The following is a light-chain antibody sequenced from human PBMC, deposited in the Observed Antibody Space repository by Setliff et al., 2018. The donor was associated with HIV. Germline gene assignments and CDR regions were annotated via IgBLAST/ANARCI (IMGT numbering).Light chain of an antibody. CDR2: KAS. CDR1: QNVNNW. Sequence: DIQMTQSPSTLSASVGDRVTITCRASQNVNNWLAWYQQKPGKAPKVLIYKASFLQSGVPSRFSGSGSGTEFTLAISSLQPDDFATYYCQQYFTSSTFGGGTKVDIK. V-gene: IGKV1-5*03. J-gene: IGKJ4*01. CDR3: QQYFTSST.